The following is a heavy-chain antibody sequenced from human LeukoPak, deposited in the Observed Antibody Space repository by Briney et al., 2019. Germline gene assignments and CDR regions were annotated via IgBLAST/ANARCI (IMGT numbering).Heavy chain of an antibody. V-gene: IGHV1-69*05. J-gene: IGHJ3*02. D-gene: IGHD6-13*01. CDR1: GGTFVNYA. Sequence: SVNVSCKASGGTFVNYAISWVRQAPGQGLEWMGGIIPIFGTANYAQKFQGRVTITTDESTSTVYMEVSSVRFEDTAVYYCAKDRASSSWSRDAFDIWGQGTVVTVSS. CDR3: AKDRASSSWSRDAFDI. CDR2: IIPIFGTA.